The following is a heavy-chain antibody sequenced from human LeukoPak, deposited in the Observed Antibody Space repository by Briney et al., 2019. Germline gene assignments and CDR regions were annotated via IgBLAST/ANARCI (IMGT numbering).Heavy chain of an antibody. D-gene: IGHD6-19*01. J-gene: IGHJ4*02. V-gene: IGHV3-7*01. CDR2: IKQDGSEM. Sequence: GGSLRLSCAASGFTFNTFWVSWVRQAPGKGLEWVANIKQDGSEMHYVDSVKGRFTISRDNAKSSLYLQMNSLRAEDTAVYYCARERRDSSGWYAGYFDYWGQGTLVTVFS. CDR1: GFTFNTFW. CDR3: ARERRDSSGWYAGYFDY.